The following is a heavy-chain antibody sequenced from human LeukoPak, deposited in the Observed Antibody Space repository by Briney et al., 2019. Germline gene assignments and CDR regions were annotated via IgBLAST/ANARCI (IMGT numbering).Heavy chain of an antibody. Sequence: SETLSLTCTVSSGSVSGHYWSWIRQPPGKGLEWIGYIHYSGSTNSNPSLKSRVTLSIDTSKNQFSLELRSVTAADTAVFYCARTAMASIADYFDYWGQGLMVTVSS. CDR2: IHYSGST. J-gene: IGHJ4*02. CDR3: ARTAMASIADYFDY. V-gene: IGHV4-59*02. D-gene: IGHD5-24*01. CDR1: SGSVSGHY.